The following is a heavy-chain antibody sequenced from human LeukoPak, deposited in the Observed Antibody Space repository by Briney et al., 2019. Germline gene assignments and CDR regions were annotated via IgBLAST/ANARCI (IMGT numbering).Heavy chain of an antibody. D-gene: IGHD6-13*01. CDR2: IYYSGST. V-gene: IGHV4-39*07. Sequence: SETLSLTCTVSGVSISSSSYYWGWIRQPPGKGLEWIGSIYYSGSTYYNPSLKSRVTISVDTSKNQFSLKLSSVTAADTAVYYCARLVGAAAGGWGQGTLVTVSS. J-gene: IGHJ4*02. CDR3: ARLVGAAAGG. CDR1: GVSISSSSYY.